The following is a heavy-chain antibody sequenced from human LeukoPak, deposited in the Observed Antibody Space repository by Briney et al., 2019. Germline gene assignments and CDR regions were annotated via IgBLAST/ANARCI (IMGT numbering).Heavy chain of an antibody. V-gene: IGHV3-7*01. J-gene: IGHJ2*01. CDR3: ARGGATVTTGVVLDL. Sequence: GGSLRLSCAASGFTFSSYWMSWVRQAPGKGLEWVANIKQDGSEKYYVDSVKGRFTISRDNAKNSLYLQMNSLRAEDTAVYYCARGGATVTTGVVLDLWGRGTLVTVSS. CDR1: GFTFSSYW. CDR2: IKQDGSEK. D-gene: IGHD4-17*01.